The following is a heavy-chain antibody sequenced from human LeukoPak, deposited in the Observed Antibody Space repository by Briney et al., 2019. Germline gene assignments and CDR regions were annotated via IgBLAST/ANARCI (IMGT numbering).Heavy chain of an antibody. D-gene: IGHD3-3*01. CDR3: ARGHVVEWLLFLDY. J-gene: IGHJ4*02. CDR1: GGSISSGSYY. CDR2: IYTSGST. Sequence: PSQTLSLTCTVSGGSISSGSYYWSWIRQPAGKGLEWIGRIYTSGSTNYNPSLKSRVTISVDTSKNQFSLKLSSVTAADTAVYYCARGHVVEWLLFLDYWGQGTLVTVSS. V-gene: IGHV4-61*02.